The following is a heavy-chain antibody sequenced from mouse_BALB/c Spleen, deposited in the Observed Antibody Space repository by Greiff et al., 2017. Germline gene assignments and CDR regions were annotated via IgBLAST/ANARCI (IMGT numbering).Heavy chain of an antibody. V-gene: IGHV5-6-4*01. D-gene: IGHD2-2*01. CDR2: ISSGGSYT. CDR1: GFTFSSYT. Sequence: EVQGVESGGGLVKPGGSLKLSCAASGFTFSSYTMSWVRQTPEKRLEWVATISSGGSYTYYPDSVKGRFTISRDNAKNTLYLQMSSVKSEDTAMYYCTRDLVTTYAMDYWGQGTSVTVSS. CDR3: TRDLVTTYAMDY. J-gene: IGHJ4*01.